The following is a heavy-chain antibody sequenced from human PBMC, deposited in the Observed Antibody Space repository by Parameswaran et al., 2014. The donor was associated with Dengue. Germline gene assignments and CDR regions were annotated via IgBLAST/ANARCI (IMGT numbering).Heavy chain of an antibody. CDR3: AAASALGFVSTNSYYYGMDF. V-gene: IGHV1-58*01. Sequence: WVRQAPGQRLEWIGWIVVGSGNTKYAQKFQERVTITGDMSTSTAYMELRSLRSEDTAVYYCAAASALGFVSTNSYYYGMDFWGQGTTVTVSS. D-gene: IGHD5/OR15-5a*01. CDR2: IVVGSGNT. J-gene: IGHJ6*02.